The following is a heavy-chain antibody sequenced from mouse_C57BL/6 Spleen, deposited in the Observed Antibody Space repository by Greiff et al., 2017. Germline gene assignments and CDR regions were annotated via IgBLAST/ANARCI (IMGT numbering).Heavy chain of an antibody. CDR1: GFTFSDYG. CDR2: ISSGSSTI. V-gene: IGHV5-17*01. J-gene: IGHJ2*01. Sequence: EVKLVESGGGLVKPGGSLKLSCAASGFTFSDYGMHWVRQAPEKGLEWVAYISSGSSTIYYADTVKGRFTISRDNAKNTLFLQMTSLRSEDTAMYYCARKALYYGNSDYWGQGTTLTVSS. CDR3: ARKALYYGNSDY. D-gene: IGHD2-1*01.